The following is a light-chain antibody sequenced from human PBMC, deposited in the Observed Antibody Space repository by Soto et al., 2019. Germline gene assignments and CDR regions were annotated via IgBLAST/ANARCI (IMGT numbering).Light chain of an antibody. CDR3: QSYDSSLSGYV. J-gene: IGLJ1*01. V-gene: IGLV1-40*01. CDR2: ANT. CDR1: SSNIGAGYD. Sequence: QSVLPQPPSLSGAPGQRVTISCTGSSSNIGAGYDVHWYQQLPGTAPKLLIYANTNRPSGVPDRFSGSKSGTSASLAITGLRAEDEADYYCQSYDSSLSGYVFGTGTKVTVL.